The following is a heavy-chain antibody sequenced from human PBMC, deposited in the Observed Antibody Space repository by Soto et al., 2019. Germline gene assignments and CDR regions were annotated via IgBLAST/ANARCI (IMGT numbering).Heavy chain of an antibody. CDR1: GISLSTSGVA. D-gene: IGHD6-19*01. CDR2: IYWDDDK. J-gene: IGHJ4*02. CDR3: AHRLSSGWYWIH. Sequence: QITLKESGPTLVKPTQTLTLTCTLSGISLSTSGVAVGWIRQPPGKALEWLALIYWDDDKRYSPSLKSRLSITKDSSKNQVVLAMTNMDPVDTATYYCAHRLSSGWYWIHWGQGTLVTVSS. V-gene: IGHV2-5*02.